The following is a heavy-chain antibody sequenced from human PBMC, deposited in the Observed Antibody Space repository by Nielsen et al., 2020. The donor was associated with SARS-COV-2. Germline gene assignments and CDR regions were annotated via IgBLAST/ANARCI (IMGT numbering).Heavy chain of an antibody. D-gene: IGHD6-13*01. CDR3: ARSATAAAGPYYFDY. CDR2: IYHSGST. CDR1: GDSSSNNY. V-gene: IGHV4-4*02. J-gene: IGHJ4*02. Sequence: SETLSLTCTVSGDSSSNNYWTWVRQPPGKGLEWIGEIYHSGSTNYNPSLKSRVTISVDKSKNQFSLKLSSVTAADTAVYYCARSATAAAGPYYFDYWGQGTLVTVSS.